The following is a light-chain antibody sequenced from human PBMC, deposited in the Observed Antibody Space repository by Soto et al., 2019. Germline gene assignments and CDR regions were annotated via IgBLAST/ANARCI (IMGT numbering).Light chain of an antibody. CDR3: QQYMSYPWT. Sequence: DIQMTQSPSTLSASVGDRVTLVCRATQRISSWLAWYQQKSGKPPKFLIYDASTLERGVPSRFSGSGSGTEFTLTISSLQPDDFATYYCQQYMSYPWTFGQGTKVDIK. CDR2: DAS. CDR1: QRISSW. J-gene: IGKJ1*01. V-gene: IGKV1-5*02.